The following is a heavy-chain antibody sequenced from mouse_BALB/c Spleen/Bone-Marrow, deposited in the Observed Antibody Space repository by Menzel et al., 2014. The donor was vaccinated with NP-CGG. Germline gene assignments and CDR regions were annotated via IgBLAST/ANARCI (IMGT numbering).Heavy chain of an antibody. J-gene: IGHJ1*01. D-gene: IGHD2-1*01. CDR2: IYPGDGDT. CDR3: ARRIYGNYWYFDV. CDR1: GYAFSSYW. Sequence: QVQLQQSGAELVRPGSSVKISCKASGYAFSSYWMNWVKRGPGQGLEWIGQIYPGDGDTNYNGKFKGKATLTADKSSSTAYMQLSSLTSEDSAVYFCARRIYGNYWYFDVWGAGATVTVSS. V-gene: IGHV1-80*01.